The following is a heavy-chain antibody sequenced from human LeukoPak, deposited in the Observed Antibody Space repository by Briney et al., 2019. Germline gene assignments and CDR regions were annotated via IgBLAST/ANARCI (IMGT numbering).Heavy chain of an antibody. CDR2: IIPILGIA. V-gene: IGHV1-69*04. J-gene: IGHJ4*02. Sequence: SVKVSCKASGGTFSSYAISWVRQAPGQGLEWMGRIIPILGIANYAQKFQGRVTITADKSTSTAYMELSSLRSEDTAVYSCARAVTLYDPFDYWGQGTLVTVSS. CDR1: GGTFSSYA. CDR3: ARAVTLYDPFDY. D-gene: IGHD3-3*01.